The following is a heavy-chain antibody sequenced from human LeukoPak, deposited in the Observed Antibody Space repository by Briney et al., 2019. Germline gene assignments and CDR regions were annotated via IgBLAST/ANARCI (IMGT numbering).Heavy chain of an antibody. Sequence: ASVKVSCKASGYTFTSYGISWVRQAPGQGLEWMGWISAYNGNTNYAQKLQGRVTMTTDTSTSTAYMELRSLRSDDTAVYYCARDPLRAYYDILTGTQGNYFDYWGQGTLVTVFS. D-gene: IGHD3-9*01. V-gene: IGHV1-18*04. J-gene: IGHJ4*02. CDR2: ISAYNGNT. CDR3: ARDPLRAYYDILTGTQGNYFDY. CDR1: GYTFTSYG.